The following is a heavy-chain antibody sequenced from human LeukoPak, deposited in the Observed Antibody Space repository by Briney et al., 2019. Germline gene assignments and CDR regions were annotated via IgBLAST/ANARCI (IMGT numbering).Heavy chain of an antibody. CDR1: GYTVSSYG. Sequence: GASVTASRKPSGYTVSSYGIIWVRPAAARGREGMEWSSAYNGNTNYRQKLQGRVTMTTDTSTSTAYMDLRSLRSDDTAIYYCARDSQDGSGTYYNDSPDYWGQGTLVTVSS. J-gene: IGHJ4*02. CDR2: SSAYNGNT. V-gene: IGHV1-18*01. CDR3: ARDSQDGSGTYYNDSPDY. D-gene: IGHD3-10*01.